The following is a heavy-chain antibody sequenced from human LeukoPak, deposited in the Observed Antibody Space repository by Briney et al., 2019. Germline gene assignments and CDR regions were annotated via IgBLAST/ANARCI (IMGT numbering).Heavy chain of an antibody. J-gene: IGHJ6*02. CDR1: GYTFTDYY. CDR2: INPNSGGT. V-gene: IGHV1-2*02. CDR3: ARGHYYYGLHA. Sequence: ASVKVSCKASGYTFTDYYVHWVRQAPGQGLEWMGWINPNSGGTNCAQEFQGRVTMTGDTSISTAYMELSRLRSDDTAVYYCARGHYYYGLHAWGQGTTVTVSS.